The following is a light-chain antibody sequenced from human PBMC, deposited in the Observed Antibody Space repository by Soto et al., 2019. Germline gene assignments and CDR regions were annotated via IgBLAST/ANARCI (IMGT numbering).Light chain of an antibody. J-gene: IGLJ1*01. V-gene: IGLV2-14*03. CDR3: TSHAGSNNYV. CDR1: NSDVGGYNY. CDR2: DVS. Sequence: SALTQPASVSGSPGQSITISCTGTNSDVGGYNYVSWYQQHPGKAPKLLIYDVSSRPSGLSNRFSGSKSGNTASLTVSGLQAEDEADYYCTSHAGSNNYVFGTGTKVTVL.